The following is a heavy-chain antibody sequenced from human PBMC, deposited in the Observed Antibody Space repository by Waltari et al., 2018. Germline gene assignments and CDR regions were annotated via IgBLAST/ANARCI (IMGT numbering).Heavy chain of an antibody. CDR1: GGSFSGSY. CDR2: INHSGST. D-gene: IGHD6-19*01. CDR3: ARVPKGIAVTTTTKPRRGNYWYFDL. J-gene: IGHJ2*01. V-gene: IGHV4-34*01. Sequence: QVQLQQWGAGLLKPSETLSLTCAVYGGSFSGSYWSWIRQPPGKGLEWIGEINHSGSTNYNPSLKSRVTISVDTSKNQFSLKLSSVTAADTAVYYCARVPKGIAVTTTTKPRRGNYWYFDLWGRGTLVTVSS.